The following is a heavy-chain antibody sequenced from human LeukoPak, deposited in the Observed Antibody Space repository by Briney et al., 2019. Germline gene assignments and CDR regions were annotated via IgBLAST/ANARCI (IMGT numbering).Heavy chain of an antibody. J-gene: IGHJ6*04. V-gene: IGHV3-13*01. CDR2: IGTIGDT. Sequence: TGGSLRLSCAASGFTFSSYDMHWVRQVAGKGLEWVSSIGTIGDTFHPGSVKGRFTISRENAKNSLYLQMNSLRAGDTAVYYCARATVIGTVPVPGFLDVWGKGTTVTVSS. CDR1: GFTFSSYD. D-gene: IGHD6-19*01. CDR3: ARATVIGTVPVPGFLDV.